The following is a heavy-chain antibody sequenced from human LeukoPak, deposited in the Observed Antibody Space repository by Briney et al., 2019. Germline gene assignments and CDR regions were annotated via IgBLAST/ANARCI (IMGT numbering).Heavy chain of an antibody. J-gene: IGHJ4*02. CDR3: ARDHYCYSTSCYFDY. V-gene: IGHV5-51*01. Sequence: GESLKISCRASGYSFGNYWVGWVRQMPGKGMEYMGIIFPGDSNIRYNPSFQGQATMSVDRSTSTAYLQWSSLKASDSAMYYCARDHYCYSTSCYFDYWGQGTLVTVSS. CDR2: IFPGDSNI. D-gene: IGHD2-2*01. CDR1: GYSFGNYW.